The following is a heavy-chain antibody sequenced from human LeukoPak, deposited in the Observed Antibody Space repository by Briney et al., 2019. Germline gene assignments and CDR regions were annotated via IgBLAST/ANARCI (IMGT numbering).Heavy chain of an antibody. D-gene: IGHD3-22*01. J-gene: IGHJ4*02. Sequence: GASVKVSCKASGYTFTSYYMHWVRQAPGQGLEWMGIINPSDIRTTYTQKFQGRVTMTRDMSTSTVYMELSSLRSEDTAVYYCARGPPIYYYDSSGYYNYWGQGTLVTVSS. CDR1: GYTFTSYY. CDR3: ARGPPIYYYDSSGYYNY. V-gene: IGHV1-46*01. CDR2: INPSDIRT.